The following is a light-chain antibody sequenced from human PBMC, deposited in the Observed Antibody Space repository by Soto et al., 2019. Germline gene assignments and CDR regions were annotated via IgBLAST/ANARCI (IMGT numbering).Light chain of an antibody. CDR1: SSNIGNNY. V-gene: IGLV1-51*01. CDR3: GTWDSSLSAYV. CDR2: DNN. Sequence: QSVLTQPPSVSAAPGQKVTISCSGSSSNIGNNYVSWYQQLPGTAPKLLIYDNNKQPSGIPDRLSGSKSGTSATLGITGLQTGDEADYYCGTWDSSLSAYVFGTGTKVTVL. J-gene: IGLJ1*01.